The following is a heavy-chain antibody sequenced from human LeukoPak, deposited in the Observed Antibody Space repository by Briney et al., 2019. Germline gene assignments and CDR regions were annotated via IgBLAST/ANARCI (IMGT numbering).Heavy chain of an antibody. D-gene: IGHD3-22*01. CDR3: ARAAPRRYDSSGCSEY. V-gene: IGHV3-21*01. J-gene: IGHJ4*02. CDR2: ISSSSSYI. Sequence: GGSLRLSCAASGFTFSSYSMNWVRQAPGKGLEWVSSISSSSSYIYYADSVKGRFTISRDNAKNSLYLQMNSLRAEDTAVYYCARAAPRRYDSSGCSEYWGQGTLVTVSS. CDR1: GFTFSSYS.